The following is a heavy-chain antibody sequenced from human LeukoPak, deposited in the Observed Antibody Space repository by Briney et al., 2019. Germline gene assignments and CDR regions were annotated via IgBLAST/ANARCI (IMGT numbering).Heavy chain of an antibody. CDR1: GFTFSSCV. D-gene: IGHD2-2*01. CDR3: VKRDCTATHCYGFDY. V-gene: IGHV3-23*01. Sequence: GGSLRLSCVTSGFTFSSCVMAWVRQAPGKGLEWVSSISASGNSPYYAASVKGRFTISRANSMNTLCLQIHSLRADDTAVYYCVKRDCTATHCYGFDYWGQGTLVTVSP. J-gene: IGHJ4*02. CDR2: ISASGNSP.